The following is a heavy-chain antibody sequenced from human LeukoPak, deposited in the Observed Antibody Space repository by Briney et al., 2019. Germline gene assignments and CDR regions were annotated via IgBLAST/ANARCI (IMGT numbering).Heavy chain of an antibody. CDR2: VFYSGST. V-gene: IGHV4-39*01. CDR3: ARACSGGSCYSPWFDP. CDR1: GGSVSSDSYY. D-gene: IGHD2-15*01. Sequence: SETLSLTCTVSGGSVSSDSYYWGWIRQPPGKGLQWVGSVFYSGSTFYSPSLKSRVTISVDTSKNQFSLKLSSVTAADTAVYYCARACSGGSCYSPWFDPWGQGTLVTVSS. J-gene: IGHJ5*02.